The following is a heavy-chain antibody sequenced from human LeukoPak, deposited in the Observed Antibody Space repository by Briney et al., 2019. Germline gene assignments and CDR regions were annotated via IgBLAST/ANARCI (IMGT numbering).Heavy chain of an antibody. Sequence: GGSLRLSCAASGFTLSDYYMSWIRQAPGKGLEWVSYIDSSGSTIYYADSVKGRFTISRDNAKNSLYLQMNSLRAEDTAVYYCARDPTYYLRYGYFDSWGQGTLVTVSS. D-gene: IGHD1-26*01. J-gene: IGHJ4*02. CDR3: ARDPTYYLRYGYFDS. CDR2: IDSSGSTI. CDR1: GFTLSDYY. V-gene: IGHV3-11*01.